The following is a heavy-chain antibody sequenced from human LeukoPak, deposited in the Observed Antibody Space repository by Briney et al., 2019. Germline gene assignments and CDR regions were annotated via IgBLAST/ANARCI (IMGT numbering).Heavy chain of an antibody. CDR3: ARDDSGYDPPFDY. CDR2: INPNSGGT. Sequence: GASVKVSCKASGYTFTGYYMHWVRQAPGQGLEWMGWINPNSGGTNYAQKFQGRVTMTRDTSISTAYMELSRLRSDDTAVYYCARDDSGYDPPFDYWGQGTPVTVSS. V-gene: IGHV1-2*02. D-gene: IGHD5-12*01. CDR1: GYTFTGYY. J-gene: IGHJ4*02.